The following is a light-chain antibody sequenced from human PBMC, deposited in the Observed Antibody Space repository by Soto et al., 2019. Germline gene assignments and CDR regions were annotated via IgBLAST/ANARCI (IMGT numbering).Light chain of an antibody. CDR2: DVS. Sequence: VLTQPAPLSGSPGQSITLSCPGSSSDVGGYNYVSWYQQHPGKAPKLMIYDVSNRPSGISDRFSGSKSGNTASLTISGLQAEDEADYYCNSYTSSNTYVFGTGTKVTVL. CDR3: NSYTSSNTYV. J-gene: IGLJ1*01. CDR1: SSDVGGYNY. V-gene: IGLV2-14*01.